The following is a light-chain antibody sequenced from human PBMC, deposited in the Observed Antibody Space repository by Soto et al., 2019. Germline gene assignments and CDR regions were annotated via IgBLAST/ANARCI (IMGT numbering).Light chain of an antibody. J-gene: IGKJ5*01. Sequence: EIVLTQSPATLSLSPGERATLSCRASQSVSSYLAWYQQKPGQAPRLLIYDASNRATGIPARFSGSGSGTDFTLTISSLQSEDFAVYYCQQYSNWPPITFGQGTRLEIK. CDR2: DAS. V-gene: IGKV3-11*01. CDR1: QSVSSY. CDR3: QQYSNWPPIT.